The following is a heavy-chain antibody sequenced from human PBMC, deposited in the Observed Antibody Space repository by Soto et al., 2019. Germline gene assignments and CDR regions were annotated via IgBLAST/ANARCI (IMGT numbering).Heavy chain of an antibody. J-gene: IGHJ4*02. Sequence: EVQLLESGGGLVQPGGSLRLSCAASGFTFSNYAMNWVRQAPGKGLEWVSAISNSFSDGNTHYADSVKGRFTISRDNDKNTVFLDMNSLRVEDTAVYYCAKVFSPEGGNYFDYWGQGTLVTVSS. CDR1: GFTFSNYA. CDR3: AKVFSPEGGNYFDY. V-gene: IGHV3-23*01. CDR2: ISNSFSDGNT.